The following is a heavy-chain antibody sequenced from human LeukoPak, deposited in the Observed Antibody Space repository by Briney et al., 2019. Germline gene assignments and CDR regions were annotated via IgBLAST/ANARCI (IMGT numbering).Heavy chain of an antibody. D-gene: IGHD3-10*01. CDR3: ARDKVMVRGVIITTVEYYFDY. CDR1: GFTFSSYA. V-gene: IGHV3-30*04. CDR2: ISYDGSNK. J-gene: IGHJ4*02. Sequence: GRSLRLSCAASGFTFSSYAMHWVRQAPGKGLEWVAVISYDGSNKHYADSVKGRFTISRDNSKNTQYLQVNSLRAEDTAVYYCARDKVMVRGVIITTVEYYFDYWGQGTLVTVSS.